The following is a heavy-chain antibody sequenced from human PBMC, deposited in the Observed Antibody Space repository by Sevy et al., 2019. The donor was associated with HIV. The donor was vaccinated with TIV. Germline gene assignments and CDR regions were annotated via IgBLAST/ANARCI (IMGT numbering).Heavy chain of an antibody. CDR1: GFTFSSYT. Sequence: GGSLRLSCAASGFTFSSYTMNWVRQAPGKGLEWVSSIAGDSSYIYYADLMKGRFTISRDNAKNSLYLQMNNLRAEDTAVYFCVRMGGLTDKGMDVWGQGTTVTVSS. CDR3: VRMGGLTDKGMDV. CDR2: IAGDSSYI. D-gene: IGHD2-15*01. J-gene: IGHJ6*02. V-gene: IGHV3-21*01.